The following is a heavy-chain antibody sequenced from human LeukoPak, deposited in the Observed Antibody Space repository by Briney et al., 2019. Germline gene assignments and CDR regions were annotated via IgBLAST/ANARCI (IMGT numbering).Heavy chain of an antibody. Sequence: SETLSLTCTVSGGSISSYYWSWIRQPPGKGLEWIGYIYYSGSTNYNPSLKSRVTISVDTSKNQFSPKLSSVTAADTAVYYCARISRTIVVVPAASPETYYYYYMDVWGKGTTVTVSS. CDR2: IYYSGST. V-gene: IGHV4-59*01. J-gene: IGHJ6*03. D-gene: IGHD2-2*01. CDR3: ARISRTIVVVPAASPETYYYYYMDV. CDR1: GGSISSYY.